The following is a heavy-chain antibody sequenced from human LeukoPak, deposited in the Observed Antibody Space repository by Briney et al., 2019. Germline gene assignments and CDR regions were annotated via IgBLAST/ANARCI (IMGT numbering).Heavy chain of an antibody. D-gene: IGHD6-13*01. CDR3: ARVGAAAFDP. Sequence: SETLSLTCTVSGGSISSGSYYWSWIRQPAGKGLEWIGRIYTSGSTNYNPSLKSRFTISVDTAKNQFSLKLSSVTAADTAVYYCARVGAAAFDPWGQGTLVTVSS. V-gene: IGHV4-61*02. CDR2: IYTSGST. J-gene: IGHJ5*02. CDR1: GGSISSGSYY.